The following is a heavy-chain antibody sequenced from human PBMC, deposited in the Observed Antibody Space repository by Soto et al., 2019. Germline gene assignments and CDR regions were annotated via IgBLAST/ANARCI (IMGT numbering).Heavy chain of an antibody. CDR3: ARGRGWLHDY. J-gene: IGHJ4*02. CDR1: GFSLSVYW. Sequence: EVQLVESGGGLVQPGGSLRLSCAASGFSLSVYWMNWVRQAPGKGLEWVAIIKQDGSDRYYVDSVKGRFTISRDNAKNSLYLQMSSLRVEDTALYYCARGRGWLHDYWGQGTLVTVSS. V-gene: IGHV3-7*01. CDR2: IKQDGSDR. D-gene: IGHD6-19*01.